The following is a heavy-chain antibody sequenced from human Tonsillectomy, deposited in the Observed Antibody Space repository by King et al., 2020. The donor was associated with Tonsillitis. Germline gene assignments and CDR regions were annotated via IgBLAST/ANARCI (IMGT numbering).Heavy chain of an antibody. CDR3: ASPPAGYCSSTSCRYAFDI. V-gene: IGHV1-69*01. CDR1: GGTFSSYV. J-gene: IGHJ3*02. CDR2: IIPIVGTA. Sequence: QLVQSGAEVRKPGSSVKVSCKASGGTFSSYVISWVRQAPGQGLEWMGGIIPIVGTANYAQKFQGRVTITADESTSTAYMGLSSLRSEDTAVYYCASPPAGYCSSTSCRYAFDIWGQGTMVTVSS. D-gene: IGHD2-2*01.